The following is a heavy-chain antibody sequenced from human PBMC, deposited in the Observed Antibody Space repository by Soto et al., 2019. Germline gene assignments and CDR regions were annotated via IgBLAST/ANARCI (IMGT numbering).Heavy chain of an antibody. Sequence: GGSLRLSCAASGFIFDNFGMSWVRQAPGKGLEWISSISGSGFKKYYADSVKGRFTISRDNSKSTVYLELNNLSAEDTAVYHCAKNQGVELVPLATVDWFDPWGQGSVVTVSS. D-gene: IGHD1-26*01. CDR1: GFIFDNFG. CDR3: AKNQGVELVPLATVDWFDP. V-gene: IGHV3-23*01. CDR2: ISGSGFKK. J-gene: IGHJ5*02.